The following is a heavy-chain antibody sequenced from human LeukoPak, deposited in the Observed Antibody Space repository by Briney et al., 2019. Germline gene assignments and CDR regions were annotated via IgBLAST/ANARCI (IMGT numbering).Heavy chain of an antibody. CDR1: GYTFTSYG. CDR3: ARDVDTAMLTWFDP. V-gene: IGHV1-18*01. Sequence: ASVKVSCKASGYTFTSYGISWVRQAPGQGLEWMGWTSAYNGNTNYAQKLQGRVTMTTDTSTSTAYMELRSLRSDDTAVYYCARDVDTAMLTWFDPWGQGTLVTVSS. J-gene: IGHJ5*02. D-gene: IGHD5-18*01. CDR2: TSAYNGNT.